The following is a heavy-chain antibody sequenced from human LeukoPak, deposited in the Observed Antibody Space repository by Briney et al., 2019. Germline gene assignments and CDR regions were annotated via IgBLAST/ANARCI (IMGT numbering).Heavy chain of an antibody. V-gene: IGHV1-2*02. Sequence: ASVKVSCKASGYTFTGYYMHWVRQAPGQGLEWMGWINPNSGGTNYAQKFQGRVTMTRDTSISTAYMELSRLRSDDTAVYYCARDFYCSGGSCHPGDWGQGTLVTVSS. CDR1: GYTFTGYY. CDR3: ARDFYCSGGSCHPGD. D-gene: IGHD2-15*01. CDR2: INPNSGGT. J-gene: IGHJ4*02.